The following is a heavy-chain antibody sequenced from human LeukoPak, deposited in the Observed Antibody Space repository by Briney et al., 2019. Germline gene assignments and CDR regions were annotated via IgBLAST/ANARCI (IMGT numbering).Heavy chain of an antibody. CDR3: AKDRRYYYDSSGWYFDY. D-gene: IGHD3-22*01. Sequence: GGSLRLSCAASGFTFSSYAMSWVRQAPGKGLEWVSAISGSGGSTYYADSVKGRFTISRDNSKNTLYLQMNSLRAEDTAVYYCAKDRRYYYDSSGWYFDYWGKGTTVTVSS. V-gene: IGHV3-23*01. CDR2: ISGSGGST. CDR1: GFTFSSYA. J-gene: IGHJ4*03.